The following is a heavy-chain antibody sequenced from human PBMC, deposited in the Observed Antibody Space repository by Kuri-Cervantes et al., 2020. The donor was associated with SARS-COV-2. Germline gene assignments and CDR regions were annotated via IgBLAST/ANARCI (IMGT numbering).Heavy chain of an antibody. CDR1: GGSFSGYY. D-gene: IGHD5-12*01. J-gene: IGHJ6*01. V-gene: IGHV4-34*01. CDR2: INHSGST. Sequence: SETLSLTCAVYGGSFSGYYWSWIRQPPGKGLECIGEINHSGSTNYNPSLKSRVTISVDTSKNQFSLKLSSVTAADTAVYYCARGGYVVYYYYYGMDVWGQGTTVTVAS. CDR3: ARGGYVVYYYYYGMDV.